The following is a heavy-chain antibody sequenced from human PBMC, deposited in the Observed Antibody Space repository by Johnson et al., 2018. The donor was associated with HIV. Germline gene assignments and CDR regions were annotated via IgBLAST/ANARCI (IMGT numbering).Heavy chain of an antibody. CDR2: IGKVSDT. CDR1: GFIFRSYD. V-gene: IGHV3-13*01. Sequence: VQLVESGGGVVQPGGSLRLSCAASGFIFRSYDMHWVRQTAGKGLEWVSAIGKVSDTYYSYSVKGRFSMSRENVKNSLYLQMNNLRAGDTAVYFCARESRDGPNLRAFDIWGQGTTVIVSS. J-gene: IGHJ3*02. CDR3: ARESRDGPNLRAFDI. D-gene: IGHD5-24*01.